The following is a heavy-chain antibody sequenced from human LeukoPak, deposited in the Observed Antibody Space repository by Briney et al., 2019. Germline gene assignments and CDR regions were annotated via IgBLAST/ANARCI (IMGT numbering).Heavy chain of an antibody. CDR2: IYYSGST. CDR1: GGSISSYY. V-gene: IGHV4-59*08. D-gene: IGHD5-24*01. Sequence: SETLSLTCTVSGGSISSYYWSWIRQPPGKGLEWIGYIYYSGSTNYNPSLKSRVIMSVDTSKNQFSLNLSFVTAADTAVYYCARHRDGYHFDYWGQGTLVTVSS. J-gene: IGHJ4*02. CDR3: ARHRDGYHFDY.